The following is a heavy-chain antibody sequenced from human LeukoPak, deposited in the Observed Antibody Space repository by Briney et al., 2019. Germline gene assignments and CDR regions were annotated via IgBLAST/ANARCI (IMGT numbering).Heavy chain of an antibody. Sequence: GGSLRLSCAASGFSIRGHNMHWVRQALGKGLEWVSFIQHDGGAKWYVDSVKGRFTISRDDSENTLYLQMSSLRAEDTALYYCSKGNIAASATSLHFDYWGQGTLVTVSS. CDR1: GFSIRGHN. J-gene: IGHJ4*02. CDR2: IQHDGGAK. D-gene: IGHD6-6*01. V-gene: IGHV3-30*02. CDR3: SKGNIAASATSLHFDY.